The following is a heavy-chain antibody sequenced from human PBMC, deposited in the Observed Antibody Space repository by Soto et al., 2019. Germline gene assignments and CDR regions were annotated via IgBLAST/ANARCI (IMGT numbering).Heavy chain of an antibody. Sequence: SGPTLVNPTQTLTLTCTFSGFSLSTGGMCVNWIRQPPGKALEWLALIDSDDDKYYSTSLKTRLTISRDTSKNQVVLTMTNVDPVDTATYYCARATSYNSSWPSNWLDPCGQGTMVTVYS. CDR3: ARATSYNSSWPSNWLDP. CDR2: IDSDDDK. J-gene: IGHJ5*02. V-gene: IGHV2-70*01. D-gene: IGHD6-13*01. CDR1: GFSLSTGGMC.